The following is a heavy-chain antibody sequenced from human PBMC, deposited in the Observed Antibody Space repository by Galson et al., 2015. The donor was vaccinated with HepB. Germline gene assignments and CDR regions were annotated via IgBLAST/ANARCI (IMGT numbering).Heavy chain of an antibody. CDR1: GGTFSTFG. CDR3: ARTFRYCDASTCYSDAFDI. J-gene: IGHJ3*02. CDR2: SIPILNIV. V-gene: IGHV1-69*10. Sequence: SVKVSCKASGGTFSTFGFNWVRQAPGQGLEWMGASIPILNIVNYAQKFQGRVTISADKSTNTAYMELSSLRSEDTAVYYCARTFRYCDASTCYSDAFDIWGQGTMVTVSS. D-gene: IGHD2-15*01.